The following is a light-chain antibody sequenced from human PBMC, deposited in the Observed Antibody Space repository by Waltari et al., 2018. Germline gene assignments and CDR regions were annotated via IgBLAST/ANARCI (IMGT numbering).Light chain of an antibody. CDR1: SGHSGNI. CDR3: QTGGHGTWV. J-gene: IGLJ3*02. V-gene: IGLV4-69*01. CDR2: VNSDGSH. Sequence: QLVLTQSPSTSASLGASVKPTCTLSSGHSGNIIASLQKQPEKGPRYLMKVNSDGSHTKGDGIPDRFSGSSSGAERDLTIASLQSEDEADYYCQTGGHGTWVFGGGTKLTVL.